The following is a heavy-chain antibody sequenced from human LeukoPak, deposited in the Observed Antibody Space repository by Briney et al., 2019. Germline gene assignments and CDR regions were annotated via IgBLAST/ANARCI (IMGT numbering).Heavy chain of an antibody. CDR1: GYTFTSYD. V-gene: IGHV1-8*01. J-gene: IGHJ4*02. CDR3: ARLEITMVRGVIRYFDY. Sequence: ASVKVSCKASGYTFTSYDINWVRQATGQGLEWMGWMNPNSGNTGYAQKFQGRVTMTRNTSISTAYMELSSLRSEDTAVYYCARLEITMVRGVIRYFDYWGQGTLVTVSS. D-gene: IGHD3-10*01. CDR2: MNPNSGNT.